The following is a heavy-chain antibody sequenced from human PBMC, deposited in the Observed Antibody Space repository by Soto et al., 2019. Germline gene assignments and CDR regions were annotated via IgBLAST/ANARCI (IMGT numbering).Heavy chain of an antibody. CDR1: GGSISSSYW. V-gene: IGHV4-4*02. J-gene: IGHJ4*02. CDR3: ARSSGWYMLDY. D-gene: IGHD6-19*01. CDR2: ISHSGST. Sequence: QVQLQESGPGLVKPSGTLSLACAVSGGSISSSYWWSWVRQPPGKGLEWIGEISHSGSTTYNPSLMSRITISLDKSENQFSLRLNSVTAADTAVYYCARSSGWYMLDYWGQGTLVTVSS.